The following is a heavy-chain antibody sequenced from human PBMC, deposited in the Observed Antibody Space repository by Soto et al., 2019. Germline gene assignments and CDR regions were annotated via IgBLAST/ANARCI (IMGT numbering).Heavy chain of an antibody. CDR3: ATHVVVAATTLIDY. CDR2: IIPILGIA. CDR1: GGTFSSYT. Sequence: QVQLVQSGAEVKKPGSSVKVSCKASGGTFSSYTISWVRQAPGQGLEWMGRIIPILGIANYAQKFQGRVTITADKSTSTAYMELSSLRSEDTAVYYCATHVVVAATTLIDYWGQGTLVTVSS. J-gene: IGHJ4*02. V-gene: IGHV1-69*02. D-gene: IGHD2-15*01.